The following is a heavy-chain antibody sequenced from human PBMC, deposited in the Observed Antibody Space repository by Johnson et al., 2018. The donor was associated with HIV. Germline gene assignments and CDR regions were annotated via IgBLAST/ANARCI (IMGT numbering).Heavy chain of an antibody. J-gene: IGHJ3*02. V-gene: IGHV3-30*03. CDR1: GFTFSSYG. Sequence: VQLVEPGGGVVQPGRSLRLSCAASGFTFSSYGMHWVRQAPGQALEWVAVISYDGSNKYYAEAVKGRFTISRDNSKNTMYLQMNSRRAEDTAVYYCARVRRREQKLDAFDIWGQGTMVTVSS. D-gene: IGHD1-26*01. CDR3: ARVRRREQKLDAFDI. CDR2: ISYDGSNK.